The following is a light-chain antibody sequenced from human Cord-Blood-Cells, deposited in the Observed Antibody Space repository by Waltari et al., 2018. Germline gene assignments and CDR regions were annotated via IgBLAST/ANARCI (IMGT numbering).Light chain of an antibody. CDR2: DAS. Sequence: EIVLTQSPATLSLSPGERATLSCRASQSVSSYLAWYQQKPGQAPRLLIYDASNRATGIPAMFSGSGSGTDFTLTISSLEPEDFAVDYWQQRSNWPRITFGQGTRLEIK. CDR3: QQRSNWPRIT. J-gene: IGKJ5*01. V-gene: IGKV3-11*01. CDR1: QSVSSY.